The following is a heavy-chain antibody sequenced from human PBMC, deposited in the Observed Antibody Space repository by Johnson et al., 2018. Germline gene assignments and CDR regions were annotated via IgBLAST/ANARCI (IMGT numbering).Heavy chain of an antibody. Sequence: EVQLVESGGGLIRXGGSLRLSCAASGFIVTSNYVNWVRQAPGKGLEWVSVIYSGGGTDYAGSVKGRFTISRDISKNTVYLQMNSLRVDDTAVYYCVRGLVRPFYYMDVWGKGTTVTVS. V-gene: IGHV3-53*01. CDR3: VRGLVRPFYYMDV. J-gene: IGHJ6*03. CDR1: GFIVTSNY. D-gene: IGHD3-10*01. CDR2: IYSGGGT.